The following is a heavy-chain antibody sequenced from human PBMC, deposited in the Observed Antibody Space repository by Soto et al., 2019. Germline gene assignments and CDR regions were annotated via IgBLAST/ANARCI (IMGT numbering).Heavy chain of an antibody. CDR1: GFTFSSYG. V-gene: IGHV3-30*18. D-gene: IGHD3-9*01. CDR2: ISYDGNNK. J-gene: IGHJ4*02. CDR3: AKNHYDTLIGYYGPDY. Sequence: QVQLVESGGGVVQPGRSLRLSCAASGFTFSSYGIHWVRQAPGKGLEWVAVISYDGNNKYYADSVKGRFTISRDNSKNTLYLKLNRLRDEDTAMYYCAKNHYDTLIGYYGPDYWAQGSLVTVSS.